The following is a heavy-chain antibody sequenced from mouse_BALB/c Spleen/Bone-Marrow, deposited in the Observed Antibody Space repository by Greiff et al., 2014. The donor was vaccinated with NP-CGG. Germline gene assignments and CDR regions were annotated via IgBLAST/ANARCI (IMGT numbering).Heavy chain of an antibody. D-gene: IGHD2-1*01. CDR2: INPSNGRT. V-gene: IGHV1S81*02. CDR3: AGGKTFAF. J-gene: IGHJ3*01. CDR1: GYTFTSYW. Sequence: VKLQESGAELVKPGSSVKLSCKASGYTFTSYWMHWVKQRPGQGLEWIGEINPSNGRTNYNEKFKTKATLTVDKSSITAYMHLSSLTSEDSAVYSCAGGKTFAFWGQGTLVTVSA.